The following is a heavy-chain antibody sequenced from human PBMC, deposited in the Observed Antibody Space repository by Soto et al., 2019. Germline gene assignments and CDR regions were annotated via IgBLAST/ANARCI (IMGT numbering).Heavy chain of an antibody. Sequence: QLQLQESGPGLVKPSETLSLTCTVPGGSISSSSYYWGWIRHPPGKGLEWNATIHYSGTTYYNRSLKRGDTMSVATPKNKLSLKLSSVTAADTAVYYCERRRYGDYWGYWGQATLVTVAS. CDR2: IHYSGTT. D-gene: IGHD4-17*01. CDR1: GGSISSSSYY. CDR3: ERRRYGDYWGY. J-gene: IGHJ4*02. V-gene: IGHV4-39*01.